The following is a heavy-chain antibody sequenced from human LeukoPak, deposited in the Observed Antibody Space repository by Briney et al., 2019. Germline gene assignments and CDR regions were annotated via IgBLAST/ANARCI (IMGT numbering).Heavy chain of an antibody. CDR3: ARGGLTAACDY. D-gene: IGHD6-13*01. J-gene: IGHJ4*02. CDR1: GFTFSSHW. CDR2: INPDGSTT. V-gene: IGHV3-74*01. Sequence: PGGSLRLSCAAFGFTFSSHWMYWVRQAPGKGPVWVSLINPDGSTTTCADSVKGRFTISRDNAKNTLCLQMNSLRAEDTAVYYCARGGLTAACDYWGQGTLVTVSS.